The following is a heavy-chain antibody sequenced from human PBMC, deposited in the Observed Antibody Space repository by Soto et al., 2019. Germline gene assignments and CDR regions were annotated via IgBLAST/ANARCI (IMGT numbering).Heavy chain of an antibody. Sequence: QVQLVQSGAEVKKPGASVKVSCKASGYTFTSYGISWVRQAPGQGLVWMGWISAYNGNTNYAQKLQGRVTMTTDTSTSTAYMELRSLRSDDTAVYYCARDIGLGFRDGYNLVTNDYWGQGTLVTVSS. CDR3: ARDIGLGFRDGYNLVTNDY. J-gene: IGHJ4*02. CDR2: ISAYNGNT. V-gene: IGHV1-18*01. CDR1: GYTFTSYG. D-gene: IGHD5-12*01.